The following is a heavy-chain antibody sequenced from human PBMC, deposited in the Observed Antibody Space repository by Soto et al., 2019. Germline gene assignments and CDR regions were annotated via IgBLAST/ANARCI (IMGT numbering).Heavy chain of an antibody. Sequence: PSETLSLTCTVSGASSTTQYWSWVRQPPGQRLEWIGYISNSGNTNYNPSLKSRVTISADTSKNHVSLNLASVTAADTAVYYCATGSDYRKVGYWGQGILVTVSS. CDR3: ATGSDYRKVGY. CDR2: ISNSGNT. D-gene: IGHD3-16*01. J-gene: IGHJ4*02. CDR1: GASSTTQY. V-gene: IGHV4-59*11.